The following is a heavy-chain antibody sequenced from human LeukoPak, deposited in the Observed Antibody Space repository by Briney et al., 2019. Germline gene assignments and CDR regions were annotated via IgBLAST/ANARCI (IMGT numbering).Heavy chain of an antibody. J-gene: IGHJ3*02. CDR1: GYTFTGYY. Sequence: ASVKVSCKASGYTFTGYYMQWVRQAPGQGLEWMGWINPNSGGTNYAQKFQGRVTMTRDTSISTAYMELSRLRSDDTAVYYCARDQRVRYYDSSGSLDAFDIWGQGTMVTVSS. V-gene: IGHV1-2*02. CDR2: INPNSGGT. CDR3: ARDQRVRYYDSSGSLDAFDI. D-gene: IGHD3-22*01.